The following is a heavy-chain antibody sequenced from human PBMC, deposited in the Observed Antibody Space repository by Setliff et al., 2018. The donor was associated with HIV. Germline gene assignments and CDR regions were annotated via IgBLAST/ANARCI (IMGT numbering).Heavy chain of an antibody. D-gene: IGHD2-2*02. CDR2: VYPSDGST. CDR1: GGTFSSYG. Sequence: ASVKVSCKTSGGTFSSYGISWVRQAPGQGLEWMGMVYPSDGSTSYAQKFQGRVTMTRDTSTSTIYMELNSLTSEDTAVYYCARDNTAFDIWGQGTMVTVSS. CDR3: ARDNTAFDI. V-gene: IGHV1-46*01. J-gene: IGHJ3*02.